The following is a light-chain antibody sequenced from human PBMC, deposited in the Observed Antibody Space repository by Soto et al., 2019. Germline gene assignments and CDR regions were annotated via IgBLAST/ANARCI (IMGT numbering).Light chain of an antibody. CDR3: TSYAGSNNLV. V-gene: IGLV2-8*01. CDR1: SSDVGGYNY. J-gene: IGLJ2*01. CDR2: EVS. Sequence: QSALTQPPSASGSPGQSVTISCTGTSSDVGGYNYVSWYQQHPGKAPKLMIYEVSKRPSGVPDRFVGSKSGNTASLTVSGLQAEDEADYYCTSYAGSNNLVFGGGTKLTVL.